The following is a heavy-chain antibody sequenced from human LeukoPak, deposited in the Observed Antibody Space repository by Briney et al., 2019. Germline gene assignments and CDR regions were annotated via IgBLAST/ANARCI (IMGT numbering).Heavy chain of an antibody. CDR1: GFTFSSYW. CDR3: ATPYYDSSGYF. J-gene: IGHJ4*02. CDR2: ISSSGSTI. D-gene: IGHD3-22*01. V-gene: IGHV3-48*04. Sequence: PGGSLRLSCAASGFTFSSYWMSWVRQAPGKGLEWVSYISSSGSTIYYADSVKGRFTISRDNAKNSLYLQMNSLRAEDTAVYYCATPYYDSSGYFWGQGTLVTVSS.